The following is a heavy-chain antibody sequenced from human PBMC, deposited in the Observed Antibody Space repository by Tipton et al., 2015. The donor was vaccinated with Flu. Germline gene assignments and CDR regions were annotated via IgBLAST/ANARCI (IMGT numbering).Heavy chain of an antibody. V-gene: IGHV3-74*01. CDR1: GFAFSNFW. CDR2: ISLDGSVT. D-gene: IGHD2-8*02. Sequence: SLRLSCAASGFAFSNFWMFWVRQVPGKGLVWVSRISLDGSVTYYADPESGRFTITRDNDKNTLYLQMNSLGDDDTDVYYCARGPTYCHGYFNYCGEGILVTVSS. CDR3: ARGPTYCHGYFNY. J-gene: IGHJ4*02.